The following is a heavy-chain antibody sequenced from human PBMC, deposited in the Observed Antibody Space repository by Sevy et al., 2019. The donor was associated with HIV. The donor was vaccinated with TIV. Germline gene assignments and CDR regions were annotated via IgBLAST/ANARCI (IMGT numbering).Heavy chain of an antibody. CDR1: GFTFSSYA. J-gene: IGHJ4*02. Sequence: WGSLRLSCAASGFTFSSYAMSWVRQAPGKGLEWVSGVSVRSGSTYYADSVKGRFTISRDNSKNTLYLDMNSLRAEDTAIYYCAKDQGQLLQYYFDYWGQGTLVTVSS. CDR3: AKDQGQLLQYYFDY. D-gene: IGHD2-2*01. V-gene: IGHV3-23*01. CDR2: VSVRSGST.